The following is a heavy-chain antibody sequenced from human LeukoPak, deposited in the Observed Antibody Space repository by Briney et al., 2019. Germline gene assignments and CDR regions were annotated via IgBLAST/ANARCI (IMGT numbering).Heavy chain of an antibody. CDR2: IYHSGST. D-gene: IGHD6-19*01. V-gene: IGHV4-4*02. CDR3: ARESSSGWYYFDY. CDR1: GGSISSSNW. J-gene: IGHJ4*02. Sequence: PSGTLSLTCAVSGGSISSSNWWSWVRQPPGKGLEWIGEIYHSGSTNYNPSPKSRVTISVDKSKNQFSLKLSSVTAADTAVYYCARESSSGWYYFDYWGQGTLVTVSS.